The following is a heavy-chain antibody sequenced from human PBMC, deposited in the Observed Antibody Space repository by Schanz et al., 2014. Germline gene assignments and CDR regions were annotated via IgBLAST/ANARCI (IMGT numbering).Heavy chain of an antibody. D-gene: IGHD2-15*01. CDR2: IKSKTDGGTT. CDR1: GFTLSNAW. J-gene: IGHJ4*02. V-gene: IGHV3-15*01. Sequence: EVHLVESGGGLVKPGGSLRLSCAASGFTLSNAWMSWVRQAPGKGVEWVGRIKSKTDGGTTDFAAPVKGRFSISRDDSQNTLYLQMNSLKTEDTAVYYCTSAVRATFGYFAYWGQGTLLVTVSS. CDR3: TSAVRATFGYFAY.